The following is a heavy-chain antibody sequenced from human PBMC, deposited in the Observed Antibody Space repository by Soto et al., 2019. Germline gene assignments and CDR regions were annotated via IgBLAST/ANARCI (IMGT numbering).Heavy chain of an antibody. D-gene: IGHD1-26*01. CDR3: ARYSGSYQDAFDI. Sequence: ASVKVSCKASGYTFTSYGISWVRQAPGQGLEWMGWISAYNGNTNYAQKFQGRVTITRDTSASTAYMELSSLRSEYTAVYYCARYSGSYQDAFDIWGQGTMVTVSS. CDR1: GYTFTSYG. J-gene: IGHJ3*02. CDR2: ISAYNGNT. V-gene: IGHV1-18*01.